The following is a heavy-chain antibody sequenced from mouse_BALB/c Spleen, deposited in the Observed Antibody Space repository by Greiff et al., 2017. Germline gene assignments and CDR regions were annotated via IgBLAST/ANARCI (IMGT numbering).Heavy chain of an antibody. CDR3: ARNDYDGGAWFAY. Sequence: QVQLKESGPGLVAPSQSLSITCTVSGFSLSRYSVHWVRQPPGKGLEWLGMIWGGGSTDYNSALKSRLSISKDNSKSQVFLKMNSLQTDDTAMYYCARNDYDGGAWFAYWGQGTLVTVSA. J-gene: IGHJ3*01. V-gene: IGHV2-6-4*01. CDR1: GFSLSRYS. CDR2: IWGGGST. D-gene: IGHD2-4*01.